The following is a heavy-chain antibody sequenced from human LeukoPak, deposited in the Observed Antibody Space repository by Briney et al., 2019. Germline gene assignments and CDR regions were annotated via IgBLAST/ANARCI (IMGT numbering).Heavy chain of an antibody. V-gene: IGHV3-23*01. Sequence: GGALRLSCGASGFAFSRYAMSWVRQAPGKGLEWVSGISNTGVSTYYADSVKGRFTISRDNSKNTLYLQMGSLRPEDTAMYYCARRNGYHYVGGFDYWGQGTLVTVSS. J-gene: IGHJ4*02. CDR3: ARRNGYHYVGGFDY. CDR1: GFAFSRYA. D-gene: IGHD5-24*01. CDR2: ISNTGVST.